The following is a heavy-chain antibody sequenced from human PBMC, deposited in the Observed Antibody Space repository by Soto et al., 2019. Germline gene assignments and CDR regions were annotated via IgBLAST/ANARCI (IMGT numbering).Heavy chain of an antibody. CDR1: GFIFSSYW. CDR3: ARERRSSDGYYYYGMDV. V-gene: IGHV3-7*05. Sequence: GGSLRLSCAASGFIFSSYWMSWVRQAPGKGLEWVANIKQDGSEKYYVDSVKGRFTISRDNAKNSLNVQMNSLRVEDTAVYYCARERRSSDGYYYYGMDVWGQGTTVTVSS. J-gene: IGHJ6*02. D-gene: IGHD1-26*01. CDR2: IKQDGSEK.